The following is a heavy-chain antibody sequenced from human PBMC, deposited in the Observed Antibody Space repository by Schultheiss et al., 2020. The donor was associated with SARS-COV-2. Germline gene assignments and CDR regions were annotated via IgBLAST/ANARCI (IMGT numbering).Heavy chain of an antibody. CDR2: IHDSGIT. V-gene: IGHV4-61*08. CDR1: GGSISSGGYY. CDR3: ARGGTAATSYYDPMDV. D-gene: IGHD6-13*01. J-gene: IGHJ6*02. Sequence: ETLSLTCTVSGGSISSGGYYWSWIRQHPGKGLEWIGFIHDSGITNYNPSLKSRVTISVDTSKNQFSLKLSSVTAADTAVYYCARGGTAATSYYDPMDVWGQGTTVTVSS.